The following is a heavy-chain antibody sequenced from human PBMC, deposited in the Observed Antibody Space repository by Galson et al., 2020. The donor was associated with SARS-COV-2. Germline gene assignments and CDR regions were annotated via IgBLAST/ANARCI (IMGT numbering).Heavy chain of an antibody. J-gene: IGHJ4*02. D-gene: IGHD4-17*01. V-gene: IGHV3-66*02. CDR2: IYTGGST. CDR3: AREPAFNYGLID. CDR1: GFTVSRNY. Sequence: GGSLRLSCAASGFTVSRNYMYWVRQAPGKGLEWVSLIYTGGSTYYADSVKGRFTISRDNSKNTLYLQMNSLRGEDTAVYYCAREPAFNYGLIDWGQGTLVTVSS.